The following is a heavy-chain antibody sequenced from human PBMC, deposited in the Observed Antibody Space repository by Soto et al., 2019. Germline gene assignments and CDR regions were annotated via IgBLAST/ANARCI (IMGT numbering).Heavy chain of an antibody. CDR1: GYTCTSYG. CDR3: ARARHYYYGSGSYFDY. Sequence: ASVKVSCNASGYTCTSYGISWVRQAPGQGLEWMGWISAYNGNTNYAQKLQGRGTMTTDTSTSTAYMELRSRRSDDTAVYYCARARHYYYGSGSYFDYWGQGTLVTVSS. CDR2: ISAYNGNT. V-gene: IGHV1-18*04. D-gene: IGHD3-10*01. J-gene: IGHJ4*02.